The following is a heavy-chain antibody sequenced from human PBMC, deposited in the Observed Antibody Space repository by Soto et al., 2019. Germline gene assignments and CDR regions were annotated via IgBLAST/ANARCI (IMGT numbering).Heavy chain of an antibody. CDR2: IYYSGTT. V-gene: IGHV4-31*03. CDR3: ARVRAKRHLVYYGTDV. D-gene: IGHD1-26*01. J-gene: IGHJ6*02. CDR1: GGSISSGANY. Sequence: PSVTLSLTCTLSGGSISSGANYWRWIRQHPGKGLEWIGYIYYSGTTHYNPSLKSRVTISVDTSKNQFSLKLSSVTAADTAVYYCARVRAKRHLVYYGTDVWGQGTTVT.